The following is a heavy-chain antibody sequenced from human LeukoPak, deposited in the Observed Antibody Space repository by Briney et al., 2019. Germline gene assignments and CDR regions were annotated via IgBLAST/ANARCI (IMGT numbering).Heavy chain of an antibody. CDR3: ARGRRYCSSTSCYNSVLYFDY. CDR2: INHSGST. Sequence: SETLSLTCAVYGGSFSGYYWSLIRQPPGKGLEWIGEINHSGSTNYNPSLKSRVTISVDTSKNQFSLKLSSVSAADTAVYYCARGRRYCSSTSCYNSVLYFDYWGQGTLVTVSS. V-gene: IGHV4-34*01. CDR1: GGSFSGYY. J-gene: IGHJ4*02. D-gene: IGHD2-2*02.